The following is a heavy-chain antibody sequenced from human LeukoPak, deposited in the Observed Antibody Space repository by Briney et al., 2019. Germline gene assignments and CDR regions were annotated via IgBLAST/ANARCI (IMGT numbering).Heavy chain of an antibody. J-gene: IGHJ4*02. CDR2: ISAYNGNT. CDR1: GYTFTSYG. V-gene: IGHV1-18*01. CDR3: ARVYSSSPAYYFDY. Sequence: GASVTVSCKASGYTFTSYGISWVRQAPGQGLEWMGWISAYNGNTNYAQKLQGRVTMTTDTSTSTAYMELRSLRSDDTAVYYCARVYSSSPAYYFDYWGQGTLVTVSS. D-gene: IGHD6-6*01.